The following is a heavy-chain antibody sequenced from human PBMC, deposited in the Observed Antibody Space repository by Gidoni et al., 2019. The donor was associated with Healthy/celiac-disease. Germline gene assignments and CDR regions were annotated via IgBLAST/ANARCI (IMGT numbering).Heavy chain of an antibody. CDR2: ISGSGGST. Sequence: EVQLLESGGGLVQRGGSLRLSCAASGFTFSSYAMSWVRQAPGKGLEWVLAISGSGGSTYYADAVKGRFTISRDNTKNTLYLQMNSLRAEDTAVYYCAKDQSRGELFLDSSAFDYWGQGTLVTVSS. D-gene: IGHD3-3*01. CDR1: GFTFSSYA. J-gene: IGHJ4*02. V-gene: IGHV3-23*01. CDR3: AKDQSRGELFLDSSAFDY.